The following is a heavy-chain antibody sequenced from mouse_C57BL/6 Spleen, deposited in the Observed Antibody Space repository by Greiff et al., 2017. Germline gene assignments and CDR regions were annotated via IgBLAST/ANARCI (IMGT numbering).Heavy chain of an antibody. D-gene: IGHD1-1*01. CDR3: ARGGTTVVAYYFDY. CDR1: GYTFTDYN. J-gene: IGHJ2*01. V-gene: IGHV1-18*01. Sequence: SGPELVKPGASVKIPCKASGYTFTDYNMDWVKQSHGKSLEWIGDINPNNGGTIYNQKFKGKATLTVDKSSSTAYMQLSSLTSEDSAVYYCARGGTTVVAYYFDYWGQGTTLTVSS. CDR2: INPNNGGT.